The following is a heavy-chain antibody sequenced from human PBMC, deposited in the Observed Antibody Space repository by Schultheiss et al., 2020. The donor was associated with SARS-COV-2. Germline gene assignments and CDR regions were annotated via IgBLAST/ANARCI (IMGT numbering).Heavy chain of an antibody. CDR2: ISYDGSNK. D-gene: IGHD2-15*01. CDR1: GFTFSDYY. CDR3: ARIGRGDIVVVVAADAFDI. J-gene: IGHJ3*02. Sequence: GGSLRLSCAASGFTFSDYYMSWIRQAPGKGLEWVAVISYDGSNKYYADSVKGRFTISRDNSKNSLYLQMNSLRAEDTAVYYCARIGRGDIVVVVAADAFDIWGQGTMVTVSS. V-gene: IGHV3-30*03.